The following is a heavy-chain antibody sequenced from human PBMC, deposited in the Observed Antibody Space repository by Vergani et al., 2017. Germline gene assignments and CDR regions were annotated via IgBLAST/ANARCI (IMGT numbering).Heavy chain of an antibody. V-gene: IGHV4-39*07. CDR3: ASLATVTTYFDC. D-gene: IGHD4-11*01. CDR2: IYYSGGT. J-gene: IGHJ4*02. Sequence: QLQLQESGPGLVKPSETLSLTCTVSGGSISSSTYSWGWFRQPPGKGLEWIGSIYYSGGTYYNPSLKNRVTISVDPSKNQISLRLSSVTAADTAVYYCASLATVTTYFDCWGQGTLVAVSS. CDR1: GGSISSSTYS.